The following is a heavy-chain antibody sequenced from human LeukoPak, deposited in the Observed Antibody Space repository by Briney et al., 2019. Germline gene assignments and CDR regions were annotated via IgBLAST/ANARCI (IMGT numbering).Heavy chain of an antibody. CDR2: INPSGSST. J-gene: IGHJ5*02. V-gene: IGHV1-46*01. CDR3: ARDNSVGDIAWWFDP. D-gene: IGHD3-16*02. CDR1: GYTFTSYG. Sequence: ASVRVSCKASGYTFTSYGISWVRQAPGQGLEWLGLINPSGSSTLYAQKFQGRVTMTRDMSTTTDYMELSSLRSEDTAVYYCARDNSVGDIAWWFDPWGQGTLVTVSS.